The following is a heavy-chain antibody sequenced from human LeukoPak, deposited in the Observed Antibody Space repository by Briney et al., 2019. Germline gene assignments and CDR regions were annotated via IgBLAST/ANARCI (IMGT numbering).Heavy chain of an antibody. J-gene: IGHJ4*02. D-gene: IGHD5-24*01. CDR2: IHTSGST. CDR3: ARAGGYNTPEHFDY. Sequence: PSETLSLTCTVSGGSISSSSYCWSWVRQPAGKGLELIGHIHTSGSTNYNPSLKSRVTISVDTSKNQFSLKLSSVTAADTAVYYCARAGGYNTPEHFDYWGQGTLVTVSS. V-gene: IGHV4-61*09. CDR1: GGSISSSSYC.